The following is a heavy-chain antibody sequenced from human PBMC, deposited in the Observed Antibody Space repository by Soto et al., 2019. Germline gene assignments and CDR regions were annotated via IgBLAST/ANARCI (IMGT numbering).Heavy chain of an antibody. D-gene: IGHD3-10*01. CDR2: IWYDGSNK. CDR3: ARERFDRPPPEFDY. Sequence: SLRLSCAASGFTFSSYGMHWVRQAPGKGLEWVAVIWYDGSNKYYADSVKGRFTISRDNSKNTLYLQMNSLRAEDTAVYYCARERFDRPPPEFDYWGQGTLVTVSS. J-gene: IGHJ4*02. CDR1: GFTFSSYG. V-gene: IGHV3-33*01.